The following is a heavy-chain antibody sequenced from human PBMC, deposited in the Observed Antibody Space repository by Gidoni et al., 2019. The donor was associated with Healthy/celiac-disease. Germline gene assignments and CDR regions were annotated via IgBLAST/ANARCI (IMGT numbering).Heavy chain of an antibody. CDR3: ARGGGKGLVIILRGYYYGMDV. V-gene: IGHV3-33*01. D-gene: IGHD3-9*01. Sequence: QVQLVASGGGVVQPGRSLRPSCAAPGFTFTRYGMHWLRQAPGKGLESVAVIWYEGSKKYYADSVKGRFTISRDNSKNTLYLQMNSLRAEDTAVYYCARGGGKGLVIILRGYYYGMDVWGQGTTVTVSS. CDR2: IWYEGSKK. J-gene: IGHJ6*02. CDR1: GFTFTRYG.